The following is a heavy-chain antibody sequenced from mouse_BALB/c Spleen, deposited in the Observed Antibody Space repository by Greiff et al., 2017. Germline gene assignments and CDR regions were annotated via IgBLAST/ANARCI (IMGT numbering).Heavy chain of an antibody. J-gene: IGHJ3*01. Sequence: EVMLVESGGGLVKPGGSLKLSCAASGFTFSSYTMSWVRQTPEKRLEWVATISSGGSYTYYPDSVKGRFTISRDNAKNTLYLQMSSLKSEDTAMYYCTRGHLGAYWGQGTLVTVSA. CDR1: GFTFSSYT. CDR2: ISSGGSYT. D-gene: IGHD3-3*01. CDR3: TRGHLGAY. V-gene: IGHV5-6-4*01.